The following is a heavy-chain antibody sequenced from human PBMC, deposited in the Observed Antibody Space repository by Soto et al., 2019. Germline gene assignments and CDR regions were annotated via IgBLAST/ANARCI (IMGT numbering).Heavy chain of an antibody. CDR2: IKSKTDGGTT. V-gene: IGHV3-15*01. CDR3: TTVKRRWLVPSDY. D-gene: IGHD6-19*01. Sequence: PGGSLRLSCAASGFTFSNAWMSWVRQAPGKGLEWVGRIKSKTDGGTTDYAAPVKGRFTISRDDSKNTLYLQMNSLKTEDTAVYYCTTVKRRWLVPSDYWGKGTLVTVSS. CDR1: GFTFSNAW. J-gene: IGHJ4*02.